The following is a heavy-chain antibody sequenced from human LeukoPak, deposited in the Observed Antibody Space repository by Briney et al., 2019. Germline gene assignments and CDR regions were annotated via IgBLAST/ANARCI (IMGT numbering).Heavy chain of an antibody. CDR1: GFTFSSYA. CDR3: VRQFAS. V-gene: IGHV3-23*01. CDR2: ISGSGART. Sequence: PGGSLRLSCAASGFTFSSYAMSWVRQAPGKGLEWVSVISGSGARTYHADSVKGRFTISRDNAKNSLFLQMNGLRAEDTALYYCVRQFASWGQGTLVAVSS. J-gene: IGHJ4*02.